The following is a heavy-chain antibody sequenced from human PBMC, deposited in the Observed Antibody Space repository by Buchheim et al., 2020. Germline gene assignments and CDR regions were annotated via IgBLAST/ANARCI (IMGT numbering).Heavy chain of an antibody. V-gene: IGHV3-30*18. CDR3: AKDNARNMITFGGVIVTNRNYYGMDV. CDR1: GFTFSSYG. Sequence: QVQLVESGGGVVQPGRSLRLSCAASGFTFSSYGMHWVRQAPGKGLEWVAVISYDGSNKYYADSVKGRFTISRDNSKNTLSLQMNSLRAEDTAVYYCAKDNARNMITFGGVIVTNRNYYGMDVWGQGTT. J-gene: IGHJ6*02. CDR2: ISYDGSNK. D-gene: IGHD3-16*02.